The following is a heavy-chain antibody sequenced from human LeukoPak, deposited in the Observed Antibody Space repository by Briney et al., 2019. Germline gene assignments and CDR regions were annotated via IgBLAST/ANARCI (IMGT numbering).Heavy chain of an antibody. CDR3: AKSKQPFTPSGPFDI. D-gene: IGHD6-13*01. J-gene: IGHJ3*02. CDR2: ISYDGSNK. Sequence: GRSLRLSCAASGFTFSSYGMHWVRQAPGKGLEWVAVISYDGSNKYYADSVKGRFTISRDNSKNTLYLQMNSLRAEDTAVYYCAKSKQPFTPSGPFDIWGQGTMVTVSS. CDR1: GFTFSSYG. V-gene: IGHV3-30*18.